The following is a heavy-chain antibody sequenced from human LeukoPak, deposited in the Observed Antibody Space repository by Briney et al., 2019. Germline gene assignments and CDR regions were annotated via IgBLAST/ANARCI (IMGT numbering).Heavy chain of an antibody. CDR3: ATLNSSLSPFDFFMDV. CDR2: VSPNTGGT. CDR1: RNTFTGYY. J-gene: IGHJ6*03. Sequence: ASVTVSCKASRNTFTGYYLHCVRQAPGQRLEWMGWVSPNTGGTNYAQKFQDRVTMSRDTSTFTAYMHLSSLRSDDAAVYYCATLNSSLSPFDFFMDVWGKGTTVAVSS. V-gene: IGHV1-2*02.